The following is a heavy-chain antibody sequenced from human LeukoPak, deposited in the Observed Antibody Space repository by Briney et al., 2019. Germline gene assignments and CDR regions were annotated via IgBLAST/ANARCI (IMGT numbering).Heavy chain of an antibody. CDR2: INPNSGGT. V-gene: IGHV1-2*02. D-gene: IGHD3-22*01. J-gene: IGHJ3*02. CDR1: GYTFTGYY. CDR3: ARAPPLYYYDSSGYYADAFDI. Sequence: GASVKVSCKASGYTFTGYYMHWVRQAPGQGLEWMGWINPNSGGTNYAQKFQGRVTMTRDTSISTAYMELSRLRSDDTAVYYCARAPPLYYYDSSGYYADAFDIRGQGTMVTVSS.